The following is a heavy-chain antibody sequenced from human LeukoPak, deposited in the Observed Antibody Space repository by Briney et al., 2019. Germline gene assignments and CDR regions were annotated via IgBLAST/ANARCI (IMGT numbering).Heavy chain of an antibody. Sequence: GESLKISCKGSGYSFTSYWIGWVRQMPGKGLEWIGIIYPGDSDTRYSPSFQGQVTIPADKSISTAYLQWSSLKASDTAMYYCARRSGYYDSSGYLFDDWGQGTLVTVSS. CDR3: ARRSGYYDSSGYLFDD. V-gene: IGHV5-51*01. D-gene: IGHD3-22*01. CDR1: GYSFTSYW. J-gene: IGHJ5*02. CDR2: IYPGDSDT.